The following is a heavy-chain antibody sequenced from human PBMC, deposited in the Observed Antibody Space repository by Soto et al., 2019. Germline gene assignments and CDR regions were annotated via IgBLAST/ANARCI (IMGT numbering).Heavy chain of an antibody. J-gene: IGHJ4*02. CDR1: GYSFTNYW. D-gene: IGHD1-1*01. CDR3: ARHSQQLVDY. V-gene: IGHV5-51*01. CDR2: SYPGDSDT. Sequence: GESLKISCKGSGYSFTNYWIGCVRQMPGKGLEGMGISYPGDSDTRYSPSFQGQVTISADKSISTAYVQWSSLKASDTAMYYCARHSQQLVDYWGQGTMVTVSS.